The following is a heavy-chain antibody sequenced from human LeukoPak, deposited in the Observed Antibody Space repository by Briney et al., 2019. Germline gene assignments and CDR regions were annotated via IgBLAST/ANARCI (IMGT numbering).Heavy chain of an antibody. V-gene: IGHV4-34*01. J-gene: IGHJ5*02. Sequence: SETLSLTCAVYGGSFSGYYWSWIRQPPGKGLEWIGEINHSGSTNYNPSLKSRVTISVDTSKNQFSLKLSSVTAADTAVCYCARPGTYYGSGSYYKKGWFDPWGQGTLVTVSS. CDR1: GGSFSGYY. CDR2: INHSGST. CDR3: ARPGTYYGSGSYYKKGWFDP. D-gene: IGHD3-10*01.